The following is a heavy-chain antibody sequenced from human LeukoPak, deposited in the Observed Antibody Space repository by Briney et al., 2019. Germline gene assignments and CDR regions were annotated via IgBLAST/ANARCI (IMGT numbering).Heavy chain of an antibody. V-gene: IGHV1-2*06. CDR1: GYTFTGYY. Sequence: RDSVKVSCKASGYTFTGYYMHWVRQAPGQGLEWMGRINPNSGGTNYAQKFQGRVTMTRDTSISTAYMELSRLRSDDTAVYYCARETLRGVVVALHADWGQGTLLTVSS. D-gene: IGHD2-15*01. CDR2: INPNSGGT. J-gene: IGHJ4*02. CDR3: ARETLRGVVVALHAD.